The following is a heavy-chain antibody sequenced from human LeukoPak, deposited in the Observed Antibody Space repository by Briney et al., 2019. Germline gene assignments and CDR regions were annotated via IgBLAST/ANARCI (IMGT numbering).Heavy chain of an antibody. CDR2: IIPIFGTA. D-gene: IGHD5-12*01. CDR3: AKGSGYEAQYYYYFMDV. CDR1: GGTFTSYA. Sequence: ASVKLSCKATGGTFTSYAISWVRHATGQGLEWKGGIIPIFGTANYAQKFQGRVTITADESTSTAYMELSSLRSEDTAVYYCAKGSGYEAQYYYYFMDVWGKGTTVTIFS. J-gene: IGHJ6*03. V-gene: IGHV1-69*13.